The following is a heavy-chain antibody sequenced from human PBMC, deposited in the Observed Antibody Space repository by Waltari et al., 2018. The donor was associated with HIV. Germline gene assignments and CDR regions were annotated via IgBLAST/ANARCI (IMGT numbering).Heavy chain of an antibody. D-gene: IGHD2-15*01. CDR1: GFTFTNAW. CDR3: TTRSRPSYYFGLDV. Sequence: EVQLVESGGGLVKPGESLRLSCAPSGFTFTNAWRTWVRQAPGKRAGGVGDIKRKSEPGTSKDYAAPVKDRFIISRDDSKNTLYLQMNSLKSEDTAVYYCTTRSRPSYYFGLDVWGQGTTVTVSS. J-gene: IGHJ6*02. V-gene: IGHV3-15*01. CDR2: IKRKSEPGTSK.